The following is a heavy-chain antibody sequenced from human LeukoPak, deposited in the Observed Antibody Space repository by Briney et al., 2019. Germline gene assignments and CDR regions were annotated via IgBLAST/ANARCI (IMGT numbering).Heavy chain of an antibody. V-gene: IGHV4-4*02. D-gene: IGHD6-13*01. J-gene: IGHJ3*02. Sequence: PSGTLSLTCTVSGDSINSLDLWSWVRQPPGKGLEWIGEMYLSGTTHSNPSVKSRVTISIDKSKNQFSLKLSSVTAADTAAYYCARESPTIAAVDIWGQGTMVTVSS. CDR3: ARESPTIAAVDI. CDR1: GDSINSLDL. CDR2: MYLSGTT.